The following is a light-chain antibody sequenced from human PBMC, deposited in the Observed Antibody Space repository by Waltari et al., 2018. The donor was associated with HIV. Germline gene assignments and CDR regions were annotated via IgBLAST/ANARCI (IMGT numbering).Light chain of an antibody. CDR3: QQYAFSPVT. J-gene: IGKJ1*01. V-gene: IGKV3-20*01. CDR1: QIVDSHY. Sequence: EIVMTQSPATLSVSPGERATLSCRPSQIVDSHYLSCYQQKPGQAPRLLIYGASNRAIGIPDRFSGSGSGTDFTLTISRLEPEDFAVYYCQQYAFSPVTFGQGTKVGIK. CDR2: GAS.